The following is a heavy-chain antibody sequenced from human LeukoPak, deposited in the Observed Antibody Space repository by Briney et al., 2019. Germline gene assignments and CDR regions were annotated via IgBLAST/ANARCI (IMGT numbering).Heavy chain of an antibody. CDR3: ARDSSSVPEY. V-gene: IGHV3-74*01. CDR1: GFTFSNFW. D-gene: IGHD2-2*01. Sequence: GGSLRLSCAASGFTFSNFWMHWVRQAPGKGLVWVALIYGDGSFTRYADSVKGRFTVSRDNAKNTLYLQMNSLRAEDTAVYYCARDSSSVPEYWGQGTPVTVSS. CDR2: IYGDGSFT. J-gene: IGHJ4*02.